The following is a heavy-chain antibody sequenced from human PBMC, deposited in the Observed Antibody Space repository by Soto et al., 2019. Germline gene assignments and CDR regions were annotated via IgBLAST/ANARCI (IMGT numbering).Heavy chain of an antibody. V-gene: IGHV1-69*01. J-gene: IGHJ4*02. D-gene: IGHD3-22*01. CDR1: GGLFSSYA. CDR2: IIPVFDTA. CDR3: ERGGSGYVWFGEF. Sequence: QEQLVQSGAEVKKSGSSVKVSCKDTGGLFSSYAVSWVRQAPGQGLEWMGGIIPVFDTAYYAQKFQGRVTITADESTTTAYMEVRSLRTEDTAMYYCERGGSGYVWFGEFWGQGTLVTVPS.